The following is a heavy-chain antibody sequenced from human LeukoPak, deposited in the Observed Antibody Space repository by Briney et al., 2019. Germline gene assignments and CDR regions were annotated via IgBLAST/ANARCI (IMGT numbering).Heavy chain of an antibody. Sequence: ASVKVSCKASGGTFSSYAISWVRQAPGQGLEWMGRIIPIFGTANYAQKFQGRVTITTDESTSTAYMELSSLGSEDTAVYYCARGALRYFDWLLELDYWGQGTLVTVSS. CDR1: GGTFSSYA. D-gene: IGHD3-9*01. J-gene: IGHJ4*02. V-gene: IGHV1-69*05. CDR2: IIPIFGTA. CDR3: ARGALRYFDWLLELDY.